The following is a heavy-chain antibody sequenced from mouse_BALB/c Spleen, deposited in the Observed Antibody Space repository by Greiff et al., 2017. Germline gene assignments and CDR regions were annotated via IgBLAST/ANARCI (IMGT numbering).Heavy chain of an antibody. CDR3: ARYDYDSWFAY. D-gene: IGHD2-4*01. V-gene: IGHV1-7*01. CDR1: GYTFTSYW. J-gene: IGHJ3*01. Sequence: QVQLQQSGAELAKPGASVKMSCKASGYTFTSYWMHWVKQRPGQGLEWIGYINPSTGYTEYNQKFKDKATLTADKSSSTAYMQLSSLTSEDSAVYYCARYDYDSWFAYWGQGTLVTVSA. CDR2: INPSTGYT.